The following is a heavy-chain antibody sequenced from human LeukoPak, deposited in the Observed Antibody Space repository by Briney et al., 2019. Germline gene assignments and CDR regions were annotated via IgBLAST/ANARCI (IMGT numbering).Heavy chain of an antibody. CDR1: GYTFTRYD. Sequence: GASVKVSCKASGYTFTRYDINWVRQATGQGLEWMGWMNPNSGNTGYAQKFQGRVTMTRNTSISTAYMELSSLRSEDTAVYYCARSEYLTVTLKDAFDIWGQGTMVTVSS. J-gene: IGHJ3*02. CDR3: ARSEYLTVTLKDAFDI. D-gene: IGHD4-17*01. V-gene: IGHV1-8*01. CDR2: MNPNSGNT.